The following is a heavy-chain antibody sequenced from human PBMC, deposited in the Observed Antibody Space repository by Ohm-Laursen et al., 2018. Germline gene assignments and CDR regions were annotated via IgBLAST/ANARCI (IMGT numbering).Heavy chain of an antibody. CDR2: ISSSATII. CDR3: ARDPIDNNGYNPDY. CDR1: GFTFNSYE. V-gene: IGHV3-48*03. J-gene: IGHJ4*02. Sequence: SLRLSCTASGFTFNSYEMNWVRQAPGKGLEWLSYISSSATIIYYADSVKGRFTISRDNAKNSLYLQMNSLRAEDTAIYYCARDPIDNNGYNPDYWGQGTLVTVSS. D-gene: IGHD1-14*01.